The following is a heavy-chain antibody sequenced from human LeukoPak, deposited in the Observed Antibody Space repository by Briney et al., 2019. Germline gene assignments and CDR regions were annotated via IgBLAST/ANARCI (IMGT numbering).Heavy chain of an antibody. V-gene: IGHV3-74*01. D-gene: IGHD3-16*01. J-gene: IGHJ4*02. Sequence: GGSLRLSCAASGFTFSSYWMLWVRQAPGKGLVWVSRINSGGRTTSYAASVKGRHTISRDNAKNTLYLQMTSLRVEDTAVYSCARERGGIAVDYGGLGTLVTVSS. CDR3: ARERGGIAVDY. CDR1: GFTFSSYW. CDR2: INSGGRTT.